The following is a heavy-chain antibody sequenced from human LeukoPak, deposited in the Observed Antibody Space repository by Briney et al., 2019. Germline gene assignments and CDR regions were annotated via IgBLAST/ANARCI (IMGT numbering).Heavy chain of an antibody. J-gene: IGHJ4*02. D-gene: IGHD1-1*01. Sequence: GGSLRLSCTAPEFILSSYEMNWVRQAPGKGLEWVSYISGSGLSIYYADSVKGRSTISRDNTKNSVYLQMNSLRAEDTAVYYCAKSPYKSALDHWGQGTLVTVSS. CDR3: AKSPYKSALDH. CDR2: ISGSGLSI. V-gene: IGHV3-48*03. CDR1: EFILSSYE.